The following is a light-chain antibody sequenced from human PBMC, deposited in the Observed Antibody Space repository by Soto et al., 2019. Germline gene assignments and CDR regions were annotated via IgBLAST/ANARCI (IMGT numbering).Light chain of an antibody. Sequence: QSALTQPASVSGSPGQSITISCTGTSIDVGGYDFVSWYQQHPGKAPKLMIYEVSNRPSGVSYRLSGSKSGNTASLTISGLQAEDEADYYCSSYTSSVTLVFGGGTKLTVL. CDR1: SIDVGGYDF. J-gene: IGLJ2*01. CDR2: EVS. CDR3: SSYTSSVTLV. V-gene: IGLV2-14*01.